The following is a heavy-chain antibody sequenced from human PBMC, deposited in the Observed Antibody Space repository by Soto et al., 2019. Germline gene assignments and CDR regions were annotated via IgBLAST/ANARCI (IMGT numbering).Heavy chain of an antibody. V-gene: IGHV4-34*01. CDR1: GGSVDGYY. Sequence: SETLSLTCAVYGGSVDGYYWNWIRQPPGKGLEWIGEINHTGGTHYNPSLKSRVTMSVDTSKNQFSLRLSSVTAADTAIYYCATRITVFGLLLPPFDPWGQGTQVTVSS. J-gene: IGHJ5*02. CDR2: INHTGGT. D-gene: IGHD3-3*01. CDR3: ATRITVFGLLLPPFDP.